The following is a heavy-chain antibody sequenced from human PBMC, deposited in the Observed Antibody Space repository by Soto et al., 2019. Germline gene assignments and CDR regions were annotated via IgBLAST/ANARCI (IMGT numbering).Heavy chain of an antibody. CDR3: ARLYGSSLFDY. J-gene: IGHJ4*02. CDR1: GGSISSSSYY. CDR2: IYYSVST. D-gene: IGHD6-6*01. V-gene: IGHV4-39*01. Sequence: QLQLQESGPGLVKPSETLSLTCTVSGGSISSSSYYWGWIRQPPGKGLEWIGTIYYSVSTYYNPSLQSRVTISVDTSKNQFSLKLSSVTAADAAVYDCARLYGSSLFDYWGQGTLVTVSS.